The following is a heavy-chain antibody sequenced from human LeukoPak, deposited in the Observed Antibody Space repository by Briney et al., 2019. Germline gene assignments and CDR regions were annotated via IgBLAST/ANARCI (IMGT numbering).Heavy chain of an antibody. V-gene: IGHV4-4*02. J-gene: IGHJ4*02. Sequence: SETLSLTCAVSGGSISSSNWWSWVRQPPGKGLEWIGEIYHSGSTNYNPSLKSRVTISVDTSKNQFSLKLSSVTAADTAVYYCARDQHGGNYDYWGQGTLVTVSS. D-gene: IGHD4-23*01. CDR2: IYHSGST. CDR1: GGSISSSNW. CDR3: ARDQHGGNYDY.